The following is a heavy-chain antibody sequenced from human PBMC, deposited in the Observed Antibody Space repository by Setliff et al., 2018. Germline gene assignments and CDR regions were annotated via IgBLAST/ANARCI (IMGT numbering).Heavy chain of an antibody. CDR3: VRQDILTGYYAFDY. J-gene: IGHJ4*02. CDR1: GNIFTGHF. V-gene: IGHV1-2*02. D-gene: IGHD3-9*01. Sequence: ASVKVSCKASGNIFTGHFLHWVRQAPGQGLEWMGWINPDTGDTHYPVNFQGRVSVTRDTSMSTTYMELSGLRSDDTAVYYCVRQDILTGYYAFDYWGQGTLVTVSS. CDR2: INPDTGDT.